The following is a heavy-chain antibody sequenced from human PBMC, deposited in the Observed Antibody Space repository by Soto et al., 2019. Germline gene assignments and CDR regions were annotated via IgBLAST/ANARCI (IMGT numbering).Heavy chain of an antibody. CDR2: IWYDGSNK. CDR3: AREGIAARPDYYYGMDV. CDR1: GFTFSSYG. V-gene: IGHV3-33*01. Sequence: PGGSLRLSCAASGFTFSSYGMHWVRQAPGKGLEWVAVIWYDGSNKYYADSVKGRFTISRDNSKNTLYLQMNSLRAEDTAVYYCAREGIAARPDYYYGMDVWGQGTTVTVSS. J-gene: IGHJ6*02. D-gene: IGHD6-6*01.